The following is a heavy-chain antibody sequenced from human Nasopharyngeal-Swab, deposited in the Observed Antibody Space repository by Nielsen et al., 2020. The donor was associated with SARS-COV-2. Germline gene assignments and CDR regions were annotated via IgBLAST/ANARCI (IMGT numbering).Heavy chain of an antibody. Sequence: GESLKISCAASGFTFSSYWMHWVRQAPGKGLVWVSRINSDGSSTSYADSVKGRFTISRDHAKNTLYLQMNSLRAEETAVYYCARDGGGSTYYYYYGMDVWGQGTTLTVSS. J-gene: IGHJ6*02. CDR3: ARDGGGSTYYYYYGMDV. D-gene: IGHD1-26*01. CDR2: INSDGSST. CDR1: GFTFSSYW. V-gene: IGHV3-74*01.